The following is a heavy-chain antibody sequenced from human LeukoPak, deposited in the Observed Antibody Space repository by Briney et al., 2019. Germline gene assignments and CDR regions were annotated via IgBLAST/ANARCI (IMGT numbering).Heavy chain of an antibody. CDR1: GFTFSRYS. CDR2: ISSRSSTI. V-gene: IGHV3-48*01. Sequence: SGGSLRLSCAASGFTFSRYSMNWVPQAPGKGLEWVSYISSRSSTIYYADSVKGRFTISRDNAKNSLSLQVSSLRAEDTAVYYCARQRPGDYWGEGTLVTVSS. CDR3: ARQRPGDY. J-gene: IGHJ4*02.